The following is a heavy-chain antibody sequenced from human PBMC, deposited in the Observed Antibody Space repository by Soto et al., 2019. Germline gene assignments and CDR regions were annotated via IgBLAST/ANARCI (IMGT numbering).Heavy chain of an antibody. Sequence: PSETLSLTCAVYGGSFSGYYWGWIRQPPGKGLEWIGEINHSGRTNENPSLKSRVTISVDTSKNQFSLKLRSVTAADTAVYYCARGITMKLAVQGDAPDNYYFDSWGQGSLVTV. CDR3: ARGITMKLAVQGDAPDNYYFDS. V-gene: IGHV4-34*01. CDR2: INHSGRT. CDR1: GGSFSGYY. J-gene: IGHJ4*02. D-gene: IGHD3-22*01.